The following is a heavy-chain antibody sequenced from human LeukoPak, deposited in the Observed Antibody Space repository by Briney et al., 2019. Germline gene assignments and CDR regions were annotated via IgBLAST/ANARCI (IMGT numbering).Heavy chain of an antibody. V-gene: IGHV1-58*02. CDR3: AAFGVGAKVFPFDP. CDR2: IVVGSGNT. Sequence: SVRVSCKASGFTFTSSAMQWVRQARGQRLEWIGWIVVGSGNTNYAQKFQERVTITRDMSTSTAYMELSSLRSEDTAVYYCAAFGVGAKVFPFDPWGQGTLVTVSS. D-gene: IGHD1-26*01. CDR1: GFTFTSSA. J-gene: IGHJ5*02.